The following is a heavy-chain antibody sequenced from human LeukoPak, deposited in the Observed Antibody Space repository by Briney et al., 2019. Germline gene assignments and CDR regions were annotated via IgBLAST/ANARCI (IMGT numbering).Heavy chain of an antibody. D-gene: IGHD2-21*02. CDR1: GFTFSSYW. V-gene: IGHV3-53*01. Sequence: GGSLRLSCAASGFTFSSYWTHWVRQAPGKGLEWVSVIYSGGSTYYADSVKGRFTISRDNSKNTLYLQMNSLRAEDTAVYYCARAQPPGDCGGDCSFDYWGQGTLVTVSS. CDR2: IYSGGST. CDR3: ARAQPPGDCGGDCSFDY. J-gene: IGHJ4*02.